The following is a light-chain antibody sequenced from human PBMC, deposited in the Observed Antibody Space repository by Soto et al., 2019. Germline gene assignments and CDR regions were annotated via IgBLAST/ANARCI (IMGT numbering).Light chain of an antibody. V-gene: IGKV3-15*01. CDR3: QEYNSSPS. CDR2: GAS. Sequence: ERVMRQSPSTLSVSPGERSTLSCRASQSVSNNLAWYQQKPGQAPRLLIHGASTRATGIPARFSGSGSGTEFTLTISSLQSEDFAVYYCQEYNSSPSFGQGTTVDIK. J-gene: IGKJ1*01. CDR1: QSVSNN.